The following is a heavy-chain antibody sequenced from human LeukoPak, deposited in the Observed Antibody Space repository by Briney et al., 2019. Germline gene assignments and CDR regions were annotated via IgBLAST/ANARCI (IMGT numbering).Heavy chain of an antibody. CDR3: PTPSSLRYGSGSPDY. V-gene: IGHV4-34*01. D-gene: IGHD3-10*01. Sequence: PSETLSLTCAVYGGSFSGYYWSWIPQPPGKGLEWRGEINHSGSTNYNPSLKSRVTISVDTSKNQFSLKLSSVTAADTAVYYCPTPSSLRYGSGSPDYWGQGALVTVSS. J-gene: IGHJ4*02. CDR2: INHSGST. CDR1: GGSFSGYY.